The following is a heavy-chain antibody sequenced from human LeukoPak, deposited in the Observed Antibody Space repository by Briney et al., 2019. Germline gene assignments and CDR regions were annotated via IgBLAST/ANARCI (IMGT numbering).Heavy chain of an antibody. D-gene: IGHD6-25*01. CDR3: TKYKHIAAVATPDY. Sequence: GGSLRLSCAASGFIVSSKYMSWVRQAPGKGLEWVSTVYSNDDTYYADPVKGRFSISRDKSKNTLYLQMNSLRAEDTAVYYCTKYKHIAAVATPDYWGQGTLVTVSS. V-gene: IGHV3-53*01. J-gene: IGHJ4*02. CDR2: VYSNDDT. CDR1: GFIVSSKY.